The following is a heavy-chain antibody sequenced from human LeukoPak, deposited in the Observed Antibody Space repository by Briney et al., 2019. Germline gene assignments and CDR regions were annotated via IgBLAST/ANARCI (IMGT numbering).Heavy chain of an antibody. V-gene: IGHV1-18*01. D-gene: IGHD3-22*01. J-gene: IGHJ3*02. CDR1: GYTFTSYG. Sequence: EASVKVSCKASGYTFTSYGISWVRQAPGQGLEWMGWISAYNGNTNYAQKLQGRVTMTTDTSTSTAHMELGSLRSDDTAVYYCAREEYYYDSSGYYDKDGHDAFDIWGQGTMVTVSS. CDR2: ISAYNGNT. CDR3: AREEYYYDSSGYYDKDGHDAFDI.